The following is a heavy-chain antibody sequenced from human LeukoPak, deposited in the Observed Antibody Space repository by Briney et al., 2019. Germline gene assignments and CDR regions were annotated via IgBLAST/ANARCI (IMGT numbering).Heavy chain of an antibody. CDR3: AHSRRLQGYHGSGNYYYFDL. V-gene: IGHV2-5*02. J-gene: IGHJ4*02. CDR1: GFSISDDGVG. CDR2: IYWDDEE. Sequence: SGPTLVKPTQTLTLTCTFSGFSISDDGVGVGWIRQPPGKALEWLAIIYWDDEERYSPSLESRLTITKDTPNNQVVLTMTNMDPVDTATYYCAHSRRLQGYHGSGNYYYFDLWGQGSLVTVYS. D-gene: IGHD3-10*01.